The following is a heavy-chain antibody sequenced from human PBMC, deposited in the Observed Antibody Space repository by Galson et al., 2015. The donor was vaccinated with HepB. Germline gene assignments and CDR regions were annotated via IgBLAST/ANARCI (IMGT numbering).Heavy chain of an antibody. CDR2: IKSKTDGGTT. CDR1: GFTFSNAW. CDR3: TTDPDTTVVWAK. Sequence: SLRLSCAASGFTFSNAWMSWVRQAPGKGLEWVGRIKSKTDGGTTDYAAPVKGRFTISRDDSKNTLYLQMDSLKTEDTAVYYCTTDPDTTVVWAKWGQGTLVTVSS. D-gene: IGHD4-23*01. J-gene: IGHJ4*02. V-gene: IGHV3-15*01.